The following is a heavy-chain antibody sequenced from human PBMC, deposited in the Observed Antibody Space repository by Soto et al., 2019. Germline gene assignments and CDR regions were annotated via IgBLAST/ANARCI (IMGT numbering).Heavy chain of an antibody. CDR2: IDSKIDADKT. D-gene: IGHD2-21*02. Sequence: EVQLVESGGGLVKPGGSPRLSCTASGFTFSKAYMNWVRQAPGQGLEWVGQIDSKIDADKTDLAAPVKGRFTLSRDDSKNTVYLQMNGLEIEDTAMYYCVTRFTAVATARFDYWGQGTLVTVSS. V-gene: IGHV3-15*04. CDR3: VTRFTAVATARFDY. J-gene: IGHJ4*02. CDR1: GFTFSKAY.